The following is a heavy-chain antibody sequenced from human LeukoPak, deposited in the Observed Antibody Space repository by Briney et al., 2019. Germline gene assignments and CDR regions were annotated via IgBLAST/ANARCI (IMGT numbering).Heavy chain of an antibody. CDR3: ARRRSEEFDFDC. J-gene: IGHJ4*02. CDR1: GYTFAAYY. V-gene: IGHV1-18*04. CDR2: ISGYNGNT. D-gene: IGHD6-19*01. Sequence: ASVRVSCKASGYTFAAYYMHWVRQAPRQRLEWMGCISGYNGNTNYAQKLRGRVTMTTDTSTSTAYMELRSLRSDDTAVYYCARRRSEEFDFDCWGQGTLVTVSS.